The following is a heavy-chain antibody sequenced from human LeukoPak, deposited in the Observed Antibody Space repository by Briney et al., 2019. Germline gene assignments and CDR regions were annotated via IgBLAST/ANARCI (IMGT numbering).Heavy chain of an antibody. V-gene: IGHV3-21*01. D-gene: IGHD1-14*01. CDR3: ARDRRSNRGGWPVDY. Sequence: GGSLRLSCPASGFTFSSYSMNWVRQAPGKGLEWVSSISSSSSYIYYADSVKGRFTISRDNAKNSLYLQMNSLGAEDTAVYYCARDRRSNRGGWPVDYWGQGTLVTVSS. CDR2: ISSSSSYI. J-gene: IGHJ4*02. CDR1: GFTFSSYS.